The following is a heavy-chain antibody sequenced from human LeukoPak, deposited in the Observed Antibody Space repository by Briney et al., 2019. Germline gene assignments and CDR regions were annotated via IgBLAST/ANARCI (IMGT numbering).Heavy chain of an antibody. CDR3: ARALYYYDSSWETFDY. J-gene: IGHJ4*02. D-gene: IGHD3-22*01. CDR1: GGSISSSSYY. V-gene: IGHV4-39*01. Sequence: PSETLSLTCTVSGGSISSSSYYWGWIRQPPGKGLEWIGSIYYNGSTYYNPSLKSRVTISVDTSKNQFSLKLSSVTAADTAVYYCARALYYYDSSWETFDYWGQGTLVTVSS. CDR2: IYYNGST.